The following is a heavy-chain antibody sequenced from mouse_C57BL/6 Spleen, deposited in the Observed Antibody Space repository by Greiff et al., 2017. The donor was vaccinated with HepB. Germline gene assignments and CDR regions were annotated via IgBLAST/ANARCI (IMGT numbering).Heavy chain of an antibody. J-gene: IGHJ4*01. CDR2: IWWDDDK. CDR3: ARIANTTVEADAMDD. D-gene: IGHD1-1*01. Sequence: QVTLKVSGPGILQPSQTLSLTCSFSGFSLSTFGMGVGWLRQPSGKGLEWLEHIWWDDDKYYNPARKSRLTISKDTSKNKVFLKIANVDTADTATYYCARIANTTVEADAMDDWGKGTSVTVAS. V-gene: IGHV8-8*01. CDR1: GFSLSTFGMG.